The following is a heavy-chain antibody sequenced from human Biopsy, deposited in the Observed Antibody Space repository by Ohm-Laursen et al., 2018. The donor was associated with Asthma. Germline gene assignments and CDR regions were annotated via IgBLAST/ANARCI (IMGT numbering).Heavy chain of an antibody. D-gene: IGHD3-3*01. Sequence: SLRLSCSAAGFVFSSHAMHWVRQAPGKGLEWVAVVSYDGGVVHYADSMKGRFTISRDNAKSTLYLQMNRLRTDDTAVYFCAKRRGYSDLTDFDHWGQGTLVTVSS. CDR1: GFVFSSHA. V-gene: IGHV3-30*18. CDR2: VSYDGGVV. J-gene: IGHJ4*02. CDR3: AKRRGYSDLTDFDH.